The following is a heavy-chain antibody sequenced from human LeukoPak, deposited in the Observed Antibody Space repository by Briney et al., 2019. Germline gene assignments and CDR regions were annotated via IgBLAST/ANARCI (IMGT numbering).Heavy chain of an antibody. J-gene: IGHJ4*02. D-gene: IGHD2-2*01. CDR2: IFYSGST. V-gene: IGHV4-39*07. CDR3: ARGAYCSSINCYGFDY. CDR1: GGSISSSSYY. Sequence: SETLSLTCTVSGGSISSSSYYWGWIRQPPGKGLEWIANIFYSGSTYYNPSLKSRVTISVDTSKNQFSLKLSSVTAADTAVYYCARGAYCSSINCYGFDYWGQGTQVTASS.